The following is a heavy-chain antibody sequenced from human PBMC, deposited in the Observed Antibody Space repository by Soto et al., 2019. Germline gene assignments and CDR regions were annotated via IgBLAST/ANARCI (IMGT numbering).Heavy chain of an antibody. D-gene: IGHD2-15*01. CDR2: VFYSGST. V-gene: IGHV4-59*01. J-gene: IGHJ5*02. Sequence: SETLSLTCTVSGGSMSSYYWGWIRQPPGKGLEWIGNVFYSGSTIYNPSLKSRVIISVDTSKNQFSLKLSSVTAADTAVYYCAKEFCDPNGCYGRWLDPWGQGTLVTVLL. CDR3: AKEFCDPNGCYGRWLDP. CDR1: GGSMSSYY.